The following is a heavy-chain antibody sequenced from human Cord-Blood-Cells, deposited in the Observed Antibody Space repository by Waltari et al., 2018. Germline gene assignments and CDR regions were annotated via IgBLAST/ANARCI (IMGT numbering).Heavy chain of an antibody. V-gene: IGHV1-2*02. CDR2: INPNSGGT. CDR3: ARLNGSGSYYYFDY. J-gene: IGHJ4*02. Sequence: QVQLVQSGAEVKKPGASVKVSCKASGYTFTGYYMHWVRQAPGQGLEWMGWINPNSGGTNYAQKVKGRCTMTRDTSISTAYMERSRLRSDDTAVYYCARLNGSGSYYYFDYWGQGTLVTVSS. CDR1: GYTFTGYY. D-gene: IGHD3-10*01.